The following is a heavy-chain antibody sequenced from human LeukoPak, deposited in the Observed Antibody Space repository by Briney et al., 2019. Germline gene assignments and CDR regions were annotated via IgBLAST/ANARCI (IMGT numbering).Heavy chain of an antibody. J-gene: IGHJ4*02. CDR3: ARLSMHTFGGARSGFDY. CDR2: MYYTGST. Sequence: PSETLSLTCTVSGGSITSSTYYWGWVRQPPGKGLEWIGHMYYTGSTYHNPSLKSRVTTSVDTSKKQFSLKLTSVTAAGTAVYYCARLSMHTFGGARSGFDYWGQGTLVTVSS. V-gene: IGHV4-39*01. D-gene: IGHD3-16*01. CDR1: GGSITSSTYY.